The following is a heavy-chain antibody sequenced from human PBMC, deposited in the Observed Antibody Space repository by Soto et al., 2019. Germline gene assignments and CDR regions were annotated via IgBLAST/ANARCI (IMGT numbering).Heavy chain of an antibody. CDR2: IGGTGSDQ. CDR1: GLTFINFA. V-gene: IGHV3-23*01. CDR3: AKDAVPFSRQWDWFDT. D-gene: IGHD6-19*01. J-gene: IGHJ5*02. Sequence: GGSLRLSCAASGLTFINFAMTWVRQAAGKGLESVSGIGGTGSDQYYADSVRGRFTISRDNSKNTLYLQMNRLRPDDTAIYYCAKDAVPFSRQWDWFDTWGQGTLVTVPQ.